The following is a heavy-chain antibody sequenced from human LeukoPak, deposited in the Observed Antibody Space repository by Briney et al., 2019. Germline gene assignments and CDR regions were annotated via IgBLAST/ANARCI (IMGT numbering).Heavy chain of an antibody. CDR1: GGSFSGYY. V-gene: IGHV4-34*01. J-gene: IGHJ3*02. CDR2: INHSGST. D-gene: IGHD4-23*01. Sequence: SETLSLTCAVYGGSFSGYYWSWIRQPPGKGLEWIGEINHSGSTNYNPSLKSRVTISVDTSRNQFSLKLSSVTAAGTAVYYCARYLSRMTTVVTDAFDIWGQGTMVTVSS. CDR3: ARYLSRMTTVVTDAFDI.